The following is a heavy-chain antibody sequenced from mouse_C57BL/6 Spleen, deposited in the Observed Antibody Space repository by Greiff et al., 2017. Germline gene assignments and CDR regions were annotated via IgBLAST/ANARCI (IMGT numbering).Heavy chain of an antibody. CDR2: ISDGGSYT. Sequence: EVKLVESGGGLVKPGGSLKLSCAASGFTFSSYAMSWVRQTPEKRLEWVATISDGGSYTYYPDNVKGRFTISRDNAKNNLYLQMSHLKSEDTAMYYCARENYDYEGYYAMDYWGQGTSGTVSS. CDR3: ARENYDYEGYYAMDY. J-gene: IGHJ4*01. D-gene: IGHD2-4*01. CDR1: GFTFSSYA. V-gene: IGHV5-4*01.